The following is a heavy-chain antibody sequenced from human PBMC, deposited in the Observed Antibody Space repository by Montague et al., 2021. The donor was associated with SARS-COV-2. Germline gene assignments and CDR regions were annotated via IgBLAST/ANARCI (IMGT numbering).Heavy chain of an antibody. D-gene: IGHD1-1*01. V-gene: IGHV3-7*01. Sequence: LDSVKGRFNISRDNTKNSLYLEMNTVRGEDTAVYYCTREGLHDEDYWGQGTLVSVFS. CDR3: TREGLHDEDY. J-gene: IGHJ4*02.